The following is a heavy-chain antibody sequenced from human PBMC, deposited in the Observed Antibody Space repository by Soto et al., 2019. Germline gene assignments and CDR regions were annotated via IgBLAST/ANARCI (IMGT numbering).Heavy chain of an antibody. CDR2: IYYSGST. V-gene: IGHV4-61*01. Sequence: PSETLSLTCTVSGGSVSSGSYYWSWIRQPPGKGLEWIGYIYYSGSTNYNPSLKSRVTISVDTSKNQFSLKLSSVTAADTAVYYCARDLTGISVAGYYYYGMYVCSQGTTVTVSS. J-gene: IGHJ6*02. CDR3: ARDLTGISVAGYYYYGMYV. CDR1: GGSVSSGSYY. D-gene: IGHD6-19*01.